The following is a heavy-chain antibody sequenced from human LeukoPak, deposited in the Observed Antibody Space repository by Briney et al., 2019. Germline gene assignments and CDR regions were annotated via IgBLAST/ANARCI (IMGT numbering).Heavy chain of an antibody. D-gene: IGHD3-16*01. J-gene: IGHJ5*02. Sequence: ASVKVSCKASGYTFTNYGITWVRQAPGQGLEWVGWISFHNGNTNYPQKLQGRVIMTTDRSTNTAYMELRSLRSDDTAVYYCARVFGDYNWFDPWGQGTLVTVSS. V-gene: IGHV1-18*01. CDR2: ISFHNGNT. CDR1: GYTFTNYG. CDR3: ARVFGDYNWFDP.